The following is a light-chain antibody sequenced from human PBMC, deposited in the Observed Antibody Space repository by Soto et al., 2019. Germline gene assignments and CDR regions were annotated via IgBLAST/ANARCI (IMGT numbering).Light chain of an antibody. CDR3: NSYGSTSTLYV. J-gene: IGLJ1*01. V-gene: IGLV2-14*01. CDR2: EVS. CDR1: SSDVGGYNY. Sequence: QSALTQPASVSGSPGQSITISCTGTSSDVGGYNYVSWYQQHPGKAPKLMIYEVSNRPSGVSNRFSGSKSGNTASLTISGLPAEDEADYFCNSYGSTSTLYVFGTGTKLTVL.